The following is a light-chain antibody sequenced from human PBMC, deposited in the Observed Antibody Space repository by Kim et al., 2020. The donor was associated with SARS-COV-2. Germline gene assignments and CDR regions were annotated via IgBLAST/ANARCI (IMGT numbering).Light chain of an antibody. Sequence: ASISVRSSQSLLHSKGHNSLDWYWQKPGQSPQLLIYLGSNRASGVSDRFSGSGSGTDFTLKISRVEAYDVGVYYCMQTLQTPWTFGQGTKVDIK. J-gene: IGKJ1*01. CDR3: MQTLQTPWT. CDR1: QSLLHSKGHNS. V-gene: IGKV2-28*01. CDR2: LGS.